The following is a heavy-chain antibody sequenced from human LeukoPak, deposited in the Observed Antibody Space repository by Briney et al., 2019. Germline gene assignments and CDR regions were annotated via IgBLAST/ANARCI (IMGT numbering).Heavy chain of an antibody. Sequence: PGRSLRLSCAASGFTFSSYGMHWVRQAPGKGLEWVALIWYDGSNKYYADSVKGRFTISRDNSKNTLYLQMNSLRAEDTAVYYCARELGSSGYYPFDHWGQGTLVTVSS. J-gene: IGHJ4*02. V-gene: IGHV3-33*01. D-gene: IGHD3-22*01. CDR2: IWYDGSNK. CDR3: ARELGSSGYYPFDH. CDR1: GFTFSSYG.